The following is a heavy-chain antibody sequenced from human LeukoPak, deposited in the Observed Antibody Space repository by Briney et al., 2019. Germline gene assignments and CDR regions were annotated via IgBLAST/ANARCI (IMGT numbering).Heavy chain of an antibody. J-gene: IGHJ4*02. Sequence: GESLKISCKDYGYSFTSYWIGWVRLMPGKGLEWMRIIYPGDSDTRYSPSFQGQVTISADKSISTAYLQWSSLKASDTAMYYCARHRDGYNYDYWGQGTLVTVSS. V-gene: IGHV5-51*01. D-gene: IGHD5-24*01. CDR3: ARHRDGYNYDY. CDR2: IYPGDSDT. CDR1: GYSFTSYW.